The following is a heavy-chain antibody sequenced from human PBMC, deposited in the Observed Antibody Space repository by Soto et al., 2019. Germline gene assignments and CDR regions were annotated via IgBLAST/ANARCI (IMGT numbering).Heavy chain of an antibody. CDR1: GFTFSSYW. J-gene: IGHJ3*02. V-gene: IGHV3-7*01. CDR3: AREGRRTRDYFDI. Sequence: GGSLRLSCAASGFTFSSYWMSWVRQAPGKGLEWVANIKKDGSEKYYVDSVKGRFTISRDNAKNSLYLQMNSLRAEDTAVYYCAREGRRTRDYFDIWGQGTMVTVSS. CDR2: IKKDGSEK. D-gene: IGHD2-2*01.